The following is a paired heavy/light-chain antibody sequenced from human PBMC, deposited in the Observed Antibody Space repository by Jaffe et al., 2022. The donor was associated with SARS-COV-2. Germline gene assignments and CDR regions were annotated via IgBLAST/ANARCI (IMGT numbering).Light chain of an antibody. CDR1: QSISTW. V-gene: IGKV1-5*03. CDR3: QQYNGNSPTWT. CDR2: KAS. J-gene: IGKJ1*01. Sequence: DVQMTQSPSTLSASVGDRVTITCRASQSISTWLAWYQQKPGKAPTLLIYKASILQSGVPSRFSGSGSGSEFTLTISSLQPDDFATYYCQQYNGNSPTWTFGQGTKVEIK.
Heavy chain of an antibody. D-gene: IGHD6-19*01. Sequence: QLHLQESGPGLVKPSETLSLTCSVSGGSLSSGSYYWAWIRQPPGKGLEWIGSIYQSGSTYYSSPLKSRVTMSIDTSKNHFSLKVNFVTAADTAVYYCARHVMERSGWYLNWFDPWGQGTLVAVSS. CDR1: GGSLSSGSYY. V-gene: IGHV4-39*01. J-gene: IGHJ5*02. CDR3: ARHVMERSGWYLNWFDP. CDR2: IYQSGST.